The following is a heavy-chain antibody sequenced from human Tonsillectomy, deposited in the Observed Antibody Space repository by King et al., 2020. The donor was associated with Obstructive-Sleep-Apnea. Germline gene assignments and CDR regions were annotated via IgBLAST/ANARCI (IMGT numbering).Heavy chain of an antibody. CDR1: GFTFSSYA. Sequence: VQLVESGGGLVQPGGSLRLSCSASGFTFSSYAMSWVRQAPGKGLEWVSAISGGGGSTYYADSVKGRFNNSDDNSKNTLYLQRNGRRAEETAVYYCAKHGYSRGRYGGGCFDYWGQGTPVTVSS. D-gene: IGHD6-19*01. CDR3: AKHGYSRGRYGGGCFDY. V-gene: IGHV3-23*04. J-gene: IGHJ4*02. CDR2: ISGGGGST.